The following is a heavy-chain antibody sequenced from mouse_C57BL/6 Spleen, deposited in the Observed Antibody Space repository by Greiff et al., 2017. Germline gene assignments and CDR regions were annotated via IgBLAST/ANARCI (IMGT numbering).Heavy chain of an antibody. CDR2: ISDGGSYT. CDR3: AREDSNYLDY. Sequence: EVQGVESGGGLVKPGGSLKLSCAASGFTFSSYAMSWVRQTPEKRLEWVATISDGGSYTYYPDNVKGRFTISRDNAKNNLYLQMSHLKSEDTAMYYCAREDSNYLDYWGQGTTLTVSS. CDR1: GFTFSSYA. V-gene: IGHV5-4*01. J-gene: IGHJ2*01. D-gene: IGHD2-5*01.